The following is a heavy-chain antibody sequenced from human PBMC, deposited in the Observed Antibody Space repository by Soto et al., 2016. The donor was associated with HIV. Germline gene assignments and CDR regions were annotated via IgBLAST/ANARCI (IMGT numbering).Heavy chain of an antibody. CDR2: MNPKTGNA. D-gene: IGHD3-10*01. J-gene: IGHJ4*02. Sequence: QVQLVQSGAEVRKPGASVKVSCKTSGYTFTTYDIHWVRQAAGQGLQWMGWMNPKTGNAGYAQKFQDRVTFTTNTSITTAFMELSSLISEDTAIYYCARVWNYFGPQNFYLLYWGQGTLVTVSS. CDR3: ARVWNYFGPQNFYLLY. V-gene: IGHV1-8*03. CDR1: GYTFTTYD.